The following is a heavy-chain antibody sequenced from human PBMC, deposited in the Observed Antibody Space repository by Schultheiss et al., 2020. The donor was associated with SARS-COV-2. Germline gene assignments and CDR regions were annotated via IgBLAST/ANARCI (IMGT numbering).Heavy chain of an antibody. D-gene: IGHD3-3*01. CDR1: GGSISSSSYY. V-gene: IGHV4-30-2*01. J-gene: IGHJ6*02. CDR3: AKDGYDFWSGSYYYYYYGMDV. Sequence: SETLSLTCTVSGGSISSSSYYWSWIRQPPGKGLEWIGYIYHSGSTYYNPSLKSRVTISVDTSKNQFSLKLSSVTAADTAVYYCAKDGYDFWSGSYYYYYYGMDVWGQGTTVTVSS. CDR2: IYHSGST.